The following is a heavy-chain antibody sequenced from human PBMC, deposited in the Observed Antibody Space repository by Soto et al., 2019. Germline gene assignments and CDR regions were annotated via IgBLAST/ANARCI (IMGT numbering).Heavy chain of an antibody. V-gene: IGHV4-30-4*08. CDR1: GFTFSDYY. CDR3: AREVLEEGYYYYGMDV. J-gene: IGHJ6*02. CDR2: IYYSGST. Sequence: LRLSCAASGFTFSDYYRNWIRQPPGKGLEWIGYIYYSGSTYYNPSLKSRVTISVDTSKNQFSLKLSSVTAADTAVYYCAREVLEEGYYYYGMDVWGQGTTVTVSS.